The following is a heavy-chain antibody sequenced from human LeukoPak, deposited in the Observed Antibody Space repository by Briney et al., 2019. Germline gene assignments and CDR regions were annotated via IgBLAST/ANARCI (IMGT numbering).Heavy chain of an antibody. CDR3: AKKSGSYWGYFDY. CDR1: GFTFNSYA. CDR2: ISGSGGST. Sequence: GGSLRLSCAASGFTFNSYAINWVRQAPGKGLEWVSSISGSGGSTYYADSVKGRFTISRDNSKNTLYLQMNSLRAEDTAVYYCAKKSGSYWGYFDYWGQGTLVTVSS. D-gene: IGHD1-26*01. V-gene: IGHV3-23*01. J-gene: IGHJ4*02.